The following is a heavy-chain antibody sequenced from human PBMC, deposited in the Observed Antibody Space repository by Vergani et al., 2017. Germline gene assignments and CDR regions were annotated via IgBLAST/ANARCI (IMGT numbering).Heavy chain of an antibody. J-gene: IGHJ4*02. D-gene: IGHD3-10*01. CDR1: GASVNSYY. CDR3: ARSRIYYGAGSPDY. CDR2: VSFRGDT. V-gene: IGHV4-59*02. Sequence: QLHLQESGPGLVKPSETLSLTCPVSGASVNSYYWSWIRQPPGTGLEWMGYVSFRGDTLYDPSVKGRMTISLNTSSNQFSLYLTSVTAADTAVYYCARSRIYYGAGSPDYWGQGTLVTVSS.